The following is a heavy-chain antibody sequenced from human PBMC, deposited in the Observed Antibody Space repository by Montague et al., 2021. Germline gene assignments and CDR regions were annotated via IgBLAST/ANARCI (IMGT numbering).Heavy chain of an antibody. CDR1: SGSIFHAH. CDR2: MFYGGAT. D-gene: IGHD3-10*01. J-gene: IGHJ5*02. Sequence: SETLSLTCTVSSGSIFHAHWSWVRQPPGKGLEWLGSMFYGGATSNNPSLKSRVTMSIDTSTNQFSLKLSLVTAADTAVYCCAKQDYFVSGTSYKGFDPWGQGILVTVSS. V-gene: IGHV4-59*08. CDR3: AKQDYFVSGTSYKGFDP.